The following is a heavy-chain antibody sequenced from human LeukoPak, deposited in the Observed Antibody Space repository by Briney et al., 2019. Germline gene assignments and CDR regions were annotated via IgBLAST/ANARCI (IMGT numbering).Heavy chain of an antibody. CDR1: GFTFSSYG. CDR2: IWYDGSNK. J-gene: IGHJ4*02. Sequence: GGSLRLSCAASGFTFSSYGMHWVRQAPGKGLEWVAVIWYDGSNKYYADSVKGRSTISRDNSKNTLYLQMNSLRAEDTAVYYCARVPIMITFGGVIVPYYFDYWGQGTLVTVSS. D-gene: IGHD3-16*02. CDR3: ARVPIMITFGGVIVPYYFDY. V-gene: IGHV3-33*01.